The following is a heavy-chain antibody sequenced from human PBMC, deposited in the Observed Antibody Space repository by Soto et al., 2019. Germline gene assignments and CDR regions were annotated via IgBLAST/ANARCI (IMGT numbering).Heavy chain of an antibody. J-gene: IGHJ4*02. V-gene: IGHV1-18*04. CDR2: ISAYNGNT. CDR3: ARRYYYDSSGYYYVPFDY. Sequence: ASVKVSCKASGYTFTTYYMHWVRQAPGQGLEWMGWISAYNGNTNYAQKLQGRVTMTTDTSTSTAYMELRSLRSNDTAVYYCARRYYYDSSGYYYVPFDYWGQGTLVTVSS. CDR1: GYTFTTYY. D-gene: IGHD3-22*01.